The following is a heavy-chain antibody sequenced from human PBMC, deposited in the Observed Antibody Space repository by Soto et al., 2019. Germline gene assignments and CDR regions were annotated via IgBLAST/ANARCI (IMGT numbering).Heavy chain of an antibody. CDR2: IIPVFDTA. D-gene: IGHD4-17*01. CDR3: ARDPAPTVTTLGHGLDV. J-gene: IGHJ6*02. CDR1: GGSIRRHA. V-gene: IGHV1-69*01. Sequence: QVQLMQSGPEVTTPGSSVKVSCRASGGSIRRHAISWVRQAPGQGLEWMGGIIPVFDTANYAPKFQGRLTVTADESTNTAYMDLTSPTSEDTAVYFCARDPAPTVTTLGHGLDVWGQGTTVTVSS.